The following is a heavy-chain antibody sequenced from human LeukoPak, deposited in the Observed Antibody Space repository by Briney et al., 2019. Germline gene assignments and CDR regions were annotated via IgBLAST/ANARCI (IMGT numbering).Heavy chain of an antibody. D-gene: IGHD3-22*01. V-gene: IGHV4-59*08. Sequence: KPSETLSLTCTVSGGSISSYYWSWIRQPPGKGLEWIGYIYYSGSTNYNPSLKSRVTISVDTSKNQFSLKLSSVTAADTAVYYCARHGPHYYDSSGYAFDIWGQGTMVTVSS. CDR3: ARHGPHYYDSSGYAFDI. CDR2: IYYSGST. J-gene: IGHJ3*02. CDR1: GGSISSYY.